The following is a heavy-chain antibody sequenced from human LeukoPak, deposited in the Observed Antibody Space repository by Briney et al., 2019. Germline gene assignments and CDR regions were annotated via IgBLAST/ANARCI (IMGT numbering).Heavy chain of an antibody. CDR2: IKQDGSET. J-gene: IGHJ2*01. V-gene: IGHV3-7*01. CDR3: ARVAGGQQLVERWYFDL. Sequence: GGSLRLSCAASGFTFSNYRMSWARQAPGKGLEWVANIKQDGSETYYVDSVKGRFTISRDNAKSSMYLQMNSLRVEDTAVYYCARVAGGQQLVERWYFDLWGRGTLVTVSS. D-gene: IGHD6-13*01. CDR1: GFTFSNYR.